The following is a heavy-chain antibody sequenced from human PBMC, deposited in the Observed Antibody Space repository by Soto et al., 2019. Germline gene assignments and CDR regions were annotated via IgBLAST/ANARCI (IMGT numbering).Heavy chain of an antibody. Sequence: QVKLVQSGTEVKKPGASMKVSCKASGYSFATSGISCVRQAPGQGLEWMGWISAYNGNTNYEQKLQDRVTMTTDTSTSTADLELRSLRSDDTAVYYCARAGHYYDSSGYATWGQGTLVTVS. CDR1: GYSFATSG. V-gene: IGHV1-18*01. D-gene: IGHD3-22*01. CDR3: ARAGHYYDSSGYAT. CDR2: ISAYNGNT. J-gene: IGHJ5*02.